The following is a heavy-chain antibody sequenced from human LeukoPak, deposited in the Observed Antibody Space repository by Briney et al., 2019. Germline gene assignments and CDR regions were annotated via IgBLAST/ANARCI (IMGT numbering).Heavy chain of an antibody. V-gene: IGHV3-23*01. CDR2: ISGSGGST. Sequence: GGSLRLSCAASGFTFSSYAMSWVRQAPGKGLEWVSAISGSGGSTYYADSVKGRFTISRDNSKNTLYLQMNSLRAEDTAVYYCAKGGFTTVTTGAYFDYWGQGTLVAVSS. D-gene: IGHD4-17*01. J-gene: IGHJ4*02. CDR1: GFTFSSYA. CDR3: AKGGFTTVTTGAYFDY.